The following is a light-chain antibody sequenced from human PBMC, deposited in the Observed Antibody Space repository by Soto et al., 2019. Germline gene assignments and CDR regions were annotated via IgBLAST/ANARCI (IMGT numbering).Light chain of an antibody. CDR1: SSNIGAGYD. Sequence: QSVLTQPPSVSGAPGQRVTIPCTGSSSNIGAGYDVHWYQQLPGTAPKLLIYGNSNRPSGVPDRFSASKSGTSASLAITGLQAEDEADYYCQSYDSSLSRYVFGNGTKVTVL. CDR2: GNS. J-gene: IGLJ1*01. V-gene: IGLV1-40*01. CDR3: QSYDSSLSRYV.